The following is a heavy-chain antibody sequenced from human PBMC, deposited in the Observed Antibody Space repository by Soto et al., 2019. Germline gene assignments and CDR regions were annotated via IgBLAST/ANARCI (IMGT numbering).Heavy chain of an antibody. Sequence: QVQLVQSGAEVKKPGSSVKVSCKASGGTFSSYAIRWVRQAPGQGLEWMGGIIPIFGTANYAQKFQGRVTITADNSTSTAYMELSSLRSEDTAVYYCATTPRSSSSWYSYYGMDVWVQGTTVTVSS. D-gene: IGHD6-13*01. J-gene: IGHJ6*02. V-gene: IGHV1-69*06. CDR3: ATTPRSSSSWYSYYGMDV. CDR1: GGTFSSYA. CDR2: IIPIFGTA.